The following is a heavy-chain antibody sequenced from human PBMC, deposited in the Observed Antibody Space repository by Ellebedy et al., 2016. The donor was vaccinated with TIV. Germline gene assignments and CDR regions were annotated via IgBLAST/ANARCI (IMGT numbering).Heavy chain of an antibody. J-gene: IGHJ4*02. CDR3: ATYYPDY. CDR1: ELTLSNFA. D-gene: IGHD1-26*01. Sequence: PGGSLRLSCAASELTLSNFAMTWVRQAPAKGLEWVSSITGSGDKTFYADSVSGRFTVSRDNSKNTLFLQMTRLRAEDTAIYYCATYYPDYWGQGTLVTVSS. CDR2: ITGSGDKT. V-gene: IGHV3-23*01.